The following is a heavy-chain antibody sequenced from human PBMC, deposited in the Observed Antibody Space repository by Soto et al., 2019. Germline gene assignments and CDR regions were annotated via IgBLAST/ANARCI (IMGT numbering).Heavy chain of an antibody. CDR2: IYYSGST. V-gene: IGHV4-59*01. CDR3: ARGDTYFDY. CDR1: GGSTSSYY. J-gene: IGHJ4*02. Sequence: SETLSLTCTVSGGSTSSYYWSWIRQPPGKGLEWIGYIYYSGSTNYNPSLKSRVTISVDTSKNQFSLKLTSVTAADTAVYYCARGDTYFDYWGQGTLVTVSS. D-gene: IGHD5-18*01.